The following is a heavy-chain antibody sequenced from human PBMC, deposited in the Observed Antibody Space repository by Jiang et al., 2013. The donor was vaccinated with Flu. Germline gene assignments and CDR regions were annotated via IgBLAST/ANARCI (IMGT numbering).Heavy chain of an antibody. CDR2: ISYDGSSK. CDR3: AKLRPNYYGMDV. CDR1: GFSFSTYG. J-gene: IGHJ6*02. V-gene: IGHV3-30*18. Sequence: QLVESGGGVVQPGRSLRLSCAASGFSFSTYGMHWVRQTPGKGLEWVAVISYDGSSKYHADSVKGRFTISRDNSKNTLYLQMDSLRAEDTAVYYCAKLRPNYYGMDVWGRGTTVSVSS. D-gene: IGHD5-12*01.